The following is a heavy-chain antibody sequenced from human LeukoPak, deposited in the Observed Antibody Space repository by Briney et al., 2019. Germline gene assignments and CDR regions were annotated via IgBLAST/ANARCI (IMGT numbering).Heavy chain of an antibody. CDR2: IYTSGST. CDR3: ARSSWIQLWDFDY. Sequence: ASETLSLTCTVSGGSISSGSYYWGWIRQPAGKGLEWIGRIYTSGSTNYNPSLRSRVTISVDTSMNQFSLKLSSVTAADTAVYYCARSSWIQLWDFDYWGQGTLVTVSS. CDR1: GGSISSGSYY. V-gene: IGHV4-61*02. J-gene: IGHJ4*02. D-gene: IGHD5-18*01.